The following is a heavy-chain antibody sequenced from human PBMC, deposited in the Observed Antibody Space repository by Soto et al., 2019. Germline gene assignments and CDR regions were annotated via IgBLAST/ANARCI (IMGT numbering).Heavy chain of an antibody. Sequence: HPXESLRLSCAASGFTFTTYWMTWVRQAPGKGLEWVANIKQDGSEKFYVGSVRGRFTISRDNAKNSMYLQMNSLRAEDTAVYYCARRSSGRLTTAWAPLDWWGQGTLVTVSS. CDR3: ARRSSGRLTTAWAPLDW. V-gene: IGHV3-7*03. J-gene: IGHJ4*02. CDR2: IKQDGSEK. CDR1: GFTFTTYW. D-gene: IGHD2-15*01.